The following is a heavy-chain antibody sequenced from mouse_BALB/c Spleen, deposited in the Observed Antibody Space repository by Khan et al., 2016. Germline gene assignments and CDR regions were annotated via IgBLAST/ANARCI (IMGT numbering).Heavy chain of an antibody. J-gene: IGHJ3*01. Sequence: EVELVESGGGLVKPGGSLKLSCAASGFTFSDCYMYWVRQTPEKRLEWVATISDGGSYTYYPDSVKGRFTISRDNAKNNLYLQMSSLKSEDTAMYYCAREGLRRGFAYWGQGTLVTVSA. CDR3: AREGLRRGFAY. V-gene: IGHV5-4*02. CDR2: ISDGGSYT. CDR1: GFTFSDCY. D-gene: IGHD2-2*01.